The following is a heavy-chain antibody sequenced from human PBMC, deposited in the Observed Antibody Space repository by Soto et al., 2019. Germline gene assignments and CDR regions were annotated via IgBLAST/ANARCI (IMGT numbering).Heavy chain of an antibody. CDR1: GFTFSNAW. Sequence: GGSLRLSCAASGFTFSNAWMNWVRQAPGKGLEWVGRIKSKTDGGTTDYAAPVKGRFTISRDDSKNTLYLQMNSLKTEDTAVYYCTAAIDFETPFDYWGQGTLVTVSS. CDR3: TAAIDFETPFDY. J-gene: IGHJ4*02. D-gene: IGHD3-9*01. V-gene: IGHV3-15*07. CDR2: IKSKTDGGTT.